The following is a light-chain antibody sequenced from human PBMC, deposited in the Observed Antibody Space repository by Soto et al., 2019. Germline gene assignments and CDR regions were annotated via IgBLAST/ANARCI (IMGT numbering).Light chain of an antibody. CDR3: KKYGSSPIT. V-gene: IGKV3-20*01. J-gene: IGKJ5*01. CDR1: QSVSSSY. CDR2: GAS. Sequence: EIVLTQSPGTLSLSPGERATLSCRASQSVSSSYLAWYQQKPGQAPRLLIYGASSRATGIPDRFSGSGSGTDLTLTISRLEPEDFAVYYCKKYGSSPITFGQGTRLEIK.